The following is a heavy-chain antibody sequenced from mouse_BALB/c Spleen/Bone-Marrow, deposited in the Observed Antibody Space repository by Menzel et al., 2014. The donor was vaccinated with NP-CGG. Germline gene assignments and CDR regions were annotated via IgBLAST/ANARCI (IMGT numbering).Heavy chain of an antibody. V-gene: IGHV1S81*02. CDR2: INPSNGGT. J-gene: IGHJ3*01. D-gene: IGHD2-1*01. Sequence: QVQLQQPGAELVKPGASVRLSCKASGYTFTNYYMYWVKQRPGQGLEWIGEINPSNGGTNFNEKFKSKATLTVDKSSNTTYVQLSGLTSEDSAVYYCTRSGNYLFAYWGQGTLVTVSA. CDR3: TRSGNYLFAY. CDR1: GYTFTNYY.